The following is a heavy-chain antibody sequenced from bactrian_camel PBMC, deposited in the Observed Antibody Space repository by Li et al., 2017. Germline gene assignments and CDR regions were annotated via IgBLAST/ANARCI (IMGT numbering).Heavy chain of an antibody. CDR3: AADLKPCSPLVTDTGGEDFVY. V-gene: IGHV3S53*01. CDR2: IDRGGST. Sequence: QVQLVESGGASVQVGGSLRLSCVASGYTYSSVCMGWFRQVPGKEREEVARIDRGGSTEYADSVQGRFTISQDNARNTVYLQMNSLKPEDTAMYYCAADLKPCSPLVTDTGGEDFVYWGQGTQVTVS. J-gene: IGHJ6*01. CDR1: GYTYSSVC. D-gene: IGHD5*01.